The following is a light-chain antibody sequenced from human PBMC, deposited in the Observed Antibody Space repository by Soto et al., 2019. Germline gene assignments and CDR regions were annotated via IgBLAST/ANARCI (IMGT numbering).Light chain of an antibody. Sequence: DIQMTQSPSSLSASVGDRVTITCRASQNINTYLNWCQQKPGKAPNLLIYAASNLQSGVPSRFSGSGSRTDFTLTISSLQPEDFATYYCQQSYSTPYTFGQGTKLE. CDR3: QQSYSTPYT. CDR2: AAS. V-gene: IGKV1-39*01. J-gene: IGKJ2*01. CDR1: QNINTY.